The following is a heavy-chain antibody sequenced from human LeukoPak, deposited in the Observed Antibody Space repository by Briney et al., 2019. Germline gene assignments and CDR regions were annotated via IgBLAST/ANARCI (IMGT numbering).Heavy chain of an antibody. Sequence: ASVKVSCKASGYTFTCYYMHWVRQAPGQGLEWMGWINPNSGGTNYAQKFQGWVTMTRDTSISTAYMELSRLRSDDTAVYYCARAYSSGWYWDYWGQGTLVTVSS. V-gene: IGHV1-2*04. CDR1: GYTFTCYY. D-gene: IGHD6-19*01. CDR2: INPNSGGT. CDR3: ARAYSSGWYWDY. J-gene: IGHJ4*02.